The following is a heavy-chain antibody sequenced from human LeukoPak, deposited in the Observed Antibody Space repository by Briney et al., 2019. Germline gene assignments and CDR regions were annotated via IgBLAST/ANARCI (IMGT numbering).Heavy chain of an antibody. D-gene: IGHD1-26*01. V-gene: IGHV3-7*04. J-gene: IGHJ4*02. CDR1: RLTFSIYW. CDR3: ARLLGGNYFDN. Sequence: GGSLRLSCAASRLTFSIYWMSWVRQAPGKGLEWVANIKQDGSDKYYVDSVKGRFTISRDNAKNSLYLQLNSLTGEDTAVYYCARLLGGNYFDNWGQGTLVTVSS. CDR2: IKQDGSDK.